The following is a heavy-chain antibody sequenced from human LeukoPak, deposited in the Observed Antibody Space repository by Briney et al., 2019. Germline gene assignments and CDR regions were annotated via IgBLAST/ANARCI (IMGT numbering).Heavy chain of an antibody. Sequence: SVKVSCKASGYTFASYGISWVRQAPGQGLEWMGGIIPIFGTANYAQKFQGRVTITTDESTSTAYMELSSLGSEDTAVYYCARGENYSNYFWFDPWGQGTLVTVSS. J-gene: IGHJ5*02. V-gene: IGHV1-69*05. CDR3: ARGENYSNYFWFDP. CDR2: IIPIFGTA. D-gene: IGHD4-11*01. CDR1: GYTFASYG.